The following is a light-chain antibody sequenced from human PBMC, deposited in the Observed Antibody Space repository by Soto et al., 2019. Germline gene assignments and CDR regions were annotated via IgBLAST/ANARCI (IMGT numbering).Light chain of an antibody. CDR2: SGY. V-gene: IGKV3-11*01. J-gene: IGKJ1*01. CDR1: QSVSSS. Sequence: EVVVTQSPDTLSLSPGETATLSCRASQSVSSSVDWYQHKPGQSPRLVVYSGYKRAPGIPARFSGSGSVTDFALTIRSLDSDDFASYYCQQRYSWLRAFGPGTKVEVK. CDR3: QQRYSWLRA.